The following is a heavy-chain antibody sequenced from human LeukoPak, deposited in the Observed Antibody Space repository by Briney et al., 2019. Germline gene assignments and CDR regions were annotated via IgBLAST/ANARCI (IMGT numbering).Heavy chain of an antibody. CDR3: ARERYGNYN. D-gene: IGHD4-11*01. V-gene: IGHV3-9*01. CDR1: GFTFDDYA. Sequence: PGGSLRLSCEASGFTFDDYAMHWVRQAPGKGLEWVSGISWNGGSIGYADSVKGRFTISRDNAKNSLFLQMNSLRAEDTAVYYCARERYGNYNWGQGTLVTVSS. CDR2: ISWNGGSI. J-gene: IGHJ4*02.